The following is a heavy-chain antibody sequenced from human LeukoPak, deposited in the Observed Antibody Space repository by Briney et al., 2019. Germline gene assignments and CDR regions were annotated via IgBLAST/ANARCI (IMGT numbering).Heavy chain of an antibody. Sequence: GGSLRLSCAASGFTFSSYAMSWVRQAPGKGLEWVSAISGSGGSTYYADSVKGRFTISRDNAKKSLYLQMNSLRDEDTAVYYCARDPARPTQVERNNYMDVWGKGTTVTVSS. CDR2: ISGSGGST. D-gene: IGHD1-1*01. CDR1: GFTFSSYA. J-gene: IGHJ6*03. V-gene: IGHV3-23*01. CDR3: ARDPARPTQVERNNYMDV.